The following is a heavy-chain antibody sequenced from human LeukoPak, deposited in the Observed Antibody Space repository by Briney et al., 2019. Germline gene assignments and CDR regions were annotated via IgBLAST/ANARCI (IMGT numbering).Heavy chain of an antibody. CDR2: ISYDGSNK. Sequence: PGRSQTLVCAASGFTVSIYGMHWARLAPGGWLGCVAFISYDGSNKYYADSVKGRFTISRDNSKNTLYLQMNSLRAEDTAVYYCAKEAGADYYYGMDVWGQGTTVTVSS. V-gene: IGHV3-30*18. CDR3: AKEAGADYYYGMDV. J-gene: IGHJ6*02. D-gene: IGHD4-17*01. CDR1: GFTVSIYG.